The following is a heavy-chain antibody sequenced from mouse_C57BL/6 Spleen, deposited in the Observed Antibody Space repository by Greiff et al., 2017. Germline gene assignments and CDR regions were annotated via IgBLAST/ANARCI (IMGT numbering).Heavy chain of an antibody. D-gene: IGHD4-1*02. CDR1: GYTFTSYW. V-gene: IGHV1-74*01. CDR3: AIANWDAYAMDY. CDR2: IHPSDSDT. Sequence: VQLQQPGAELVKPGASVKVSCKASGYTFTSYWMHWVKQRPGQGLEWIGRIHPSDSDTNYNQKFKGKATLTVDKSSSTAYMQLSSLTSEDSAVYYCAIANWDAYAMDYGGQGTSVTVSS. J-gene: IGHJ4*01.